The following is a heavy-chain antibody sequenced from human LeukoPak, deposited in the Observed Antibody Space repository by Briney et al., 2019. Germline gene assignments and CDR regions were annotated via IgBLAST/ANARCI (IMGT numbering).Heavy chain of an antibody. J-gene: IGHJ4*02. Sequence: GASVKVSCKASGYTFTGYYMHWVRQAPGQGLEWMGWINPNSGGTNYAQKFQGRVTMTRDTSISTAYMELSRLRSDDTAVYYCARDMYYYGSGSPDFDYWGQGTLVTVSS. CDR3: ARDMYYYGSGSPDFDY. CDR2: INPNSGGT. D-gene: IGHD3-10*01. V-gene: IGHV1-2*02. CDR1: GYTFTGYY.